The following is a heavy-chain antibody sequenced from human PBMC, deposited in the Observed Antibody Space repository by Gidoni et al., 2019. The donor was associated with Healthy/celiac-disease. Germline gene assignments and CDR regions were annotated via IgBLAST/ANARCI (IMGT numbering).Heavy chain of an antibody. Sequence: QVQLQESGPGLVKPSETLSLTCTVSGGSISSYYWSWIRQPPGKGLEWIGYIYYSGSTNYNPSLKSRVTISVDTSKNQFSLKLSSVTAADTAVYYCARGGAHAFDIWGQGTMVTVSS. CDR2: IYYSGST. CDR3: ARGGAHAFDI. CDR1: GGSISSYY. D-gene: IGHD1-26*01. J-gene: IGHJ3*02. V-gene: IGHV4-59*01.